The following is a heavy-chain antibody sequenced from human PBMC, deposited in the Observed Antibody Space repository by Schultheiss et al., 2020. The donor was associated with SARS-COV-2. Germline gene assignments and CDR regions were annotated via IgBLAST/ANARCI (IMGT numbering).Heavy chain of an antibody. CDR2: MNPNSGHT. Sequence: ASVKVSCKASGYTFTSYDINWVRQATGQGLEWMGWMNPNSGHTEYAQKFQGRVTISRTTSISTAYMELSGLRSDDTAVYYCARNGGSGTFYAFEFWGQGSLVTVSS. J-gene: IGHJ4*02. CDR1: GYTFTSYD. CDR3: ARNGGSGTFYAFEF. V-gene: IGHV1-8*03. D-gene: IGHD3-10*01.